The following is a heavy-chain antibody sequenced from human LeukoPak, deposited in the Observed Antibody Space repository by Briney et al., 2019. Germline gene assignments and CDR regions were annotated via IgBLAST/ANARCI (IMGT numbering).Heavy chain of an antibody. J-gene: IGHJ4*02. CDR1: GGSITSHY. CDR3: ARDPGGTYPIDY. V-gene: IGHV4-59*11. CDR2: IYYSGNT. Sequence: SETLSLTCTVSGGSITSHYWSWIRRPAGKGLEWIGYIYYSGNTNYNPSFKSRVTISVDTSKNQFSLNLSSVTAADTAVYYCARDPGGTYPIDYWGQGTPVTVSS. D-gene: IGHD1-26*01.